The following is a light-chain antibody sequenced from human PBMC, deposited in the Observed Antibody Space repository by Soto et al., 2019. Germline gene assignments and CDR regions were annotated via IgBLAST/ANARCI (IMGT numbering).Light chain of an antibody. J-gene: IGKJ3*01. CDR2: GAS. Sequence: EIVLTQSPGTLSLSPGERATLSCRASQSVSSSYLAWYQQKPGQAPRLLIYGASSRATGIPDRFSGSGSGTDLSLTISRLEPEDFAVYYCEQYGSEPPLFTFGPGTKVDIK. CDR1: QSVSSSY. CDR3: EQYGSEPPLFT. V-gene: IGKV3-20*01.